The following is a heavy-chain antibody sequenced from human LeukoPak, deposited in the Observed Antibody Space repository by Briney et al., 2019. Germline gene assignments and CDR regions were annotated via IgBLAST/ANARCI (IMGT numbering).Heavy chain of an antibody. CDR1: GFTFSSYW. V-gene: IGHV3-7*05. CDR2: IKQDGSEK. D-gene: IGHD3-9*01. Sequence: GESLRLSCAASGFTFSSYWMSWVRQAPGKGREWVANIKQDGSEKYYVDSVKGRFTISRDNAKNSLYLQMNSLRAEDTAVYYCARVPLLRYFDWLSHQYYFDYWGQGTLVTVSS. J-gene: IGHJ4*02. CDR3: ARVPLLRYFDWLSHQYYFDY.